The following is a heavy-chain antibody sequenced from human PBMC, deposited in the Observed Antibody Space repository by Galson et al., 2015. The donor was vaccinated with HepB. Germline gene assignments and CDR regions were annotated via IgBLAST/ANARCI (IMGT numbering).Heavy chain of an antibody. CDR1: GFTFSSYW. CDR3: ARVGFPPGAVDI. CDR2: INSDGSGT. D-gene: IGHD3-10*01. V-gene: IGHV3-74*01. J-gene: IGHJ3*02. Sequence: LRLSCAASGFTFSSYWMHWVRQAPGKGLGWVSRINSDGSGTRYADSVKGRFTISRDNAKNTLYLQMDSLRTEDTAVYYCARVGFPPGAVDIWGQGTMVTVSS.